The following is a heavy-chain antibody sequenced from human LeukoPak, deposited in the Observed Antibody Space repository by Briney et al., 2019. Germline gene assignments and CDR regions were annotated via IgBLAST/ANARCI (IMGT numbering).Heavy chain of an antibody. CDR2: IYYNGKT. CDR1: GGSMSSYY. D-gene: IGHD6-19*01. Sequence: SETLSLTCTVSGGSMSSYYWSWIRQPPGKGLEWIGYIYYNGKTNYSPSLNSRVTISVDTSRNQFSLRLNSVTAADTAVYYCARGGWSVDYWGQGTLVTVSS. CDR3: ARGGWSVDY. J-gene: IGHJ4*02. V-gene: IGHV4-59*08.